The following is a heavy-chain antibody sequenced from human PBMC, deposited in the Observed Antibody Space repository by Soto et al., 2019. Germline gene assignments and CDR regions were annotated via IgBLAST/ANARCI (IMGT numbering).Heavy chain of an antibody. CDR3: ARDVRYFDWLLFNYYYGMDV. J-gene: IGHJ6*02. V-gene: IGHV1-2*02. CDR1: GYTFTGYY. D-gene: IGHD3-9*01. Sequence: ASVKVSCKASGYTFTGYYMHWVRQAPGQGLEWMGWINPNSGGTNYAQKLQGRVTMTRDTSISTAYMELSRLRSDDTAVYYCARDVRYFDWLLFNYYYGMDVWGQGTTVTVSS. CDR2: INPNSGGT.